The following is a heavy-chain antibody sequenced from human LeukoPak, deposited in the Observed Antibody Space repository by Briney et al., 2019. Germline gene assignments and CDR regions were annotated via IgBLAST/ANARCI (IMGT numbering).Heavy chain of an antibody. Sequence: SETLSLTCAVSGYSISSGYYWGWIRQPPGKGLEWIGSIYHSGSTYYNPSLKSRVTISVDTSKNQFSLKLSSVTAADTAVYYCAREGGYSYGSDFWGQGTLVTVSS. J-gene: IGHJ4*02. CDR2: IYHSGST. CDR3: AREGGYSYGSDF. V-gene: IGHV4-38-2*02. CDR1: GYSISSGYY. D-gene: IGHD5-18*01.